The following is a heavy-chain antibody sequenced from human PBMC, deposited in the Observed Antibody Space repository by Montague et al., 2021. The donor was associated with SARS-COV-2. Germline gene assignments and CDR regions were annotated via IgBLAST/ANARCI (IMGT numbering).Heavy chain of an antibody. CDR2: IHDSGST. CDR3: ARWDPQTLTMIGLRGKSASDY. Sequence: SETLSLTCAVYGGSFSGYYWAWIRQSPGKGLEWIAEIHDSGSTNYNFNPSLRSRVTISVDTSKSQFSLKLSSVSAADTGVYYCARWDPQTLTMIGLRGKSASDYWGQGTLVTVSS. CDR1: GGSFSGYY. J-gene: IGHJ4*02. D-gene: IGHD4-23*01. V-gene: IGHV4-34*01.